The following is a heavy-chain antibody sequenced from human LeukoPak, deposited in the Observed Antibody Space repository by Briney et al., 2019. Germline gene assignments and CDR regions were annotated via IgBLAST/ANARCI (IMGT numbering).Heavy chain of an antibody. CDR3: ARGASTAFDY. CDR2: INWKSDKI. CDR1: GYSFDEYA. Sequence: PGGSLRLSCAGSGYSFDEYAMHWVRQAPGKGLEWVSGINWKSDKIGYADSVKGRFTIPRDNSKNSLYLQMNSLRAGDTAVYYCARGASTAFDYWGQGTLVTVSS. V-gene: IGHV3-9*01. D-gene: IGHD4-11*01. J-gene: IGHJ4*02.